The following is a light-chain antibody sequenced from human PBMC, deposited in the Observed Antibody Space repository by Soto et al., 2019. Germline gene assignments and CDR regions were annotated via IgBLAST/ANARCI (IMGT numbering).Light chain of an antibody. CDR3: IQSTHLTWT. CDR2: KIS. J-gene: IGKJ1*01. CDR1: QGLLHSDGNTY. V-gene: IGKV2-24*01. Sequence: DVVMTQPPLSSPVTLGQPASISCRSSQGLLHSDGNTYLSWLHQRPGQPPRLLIYKISIRFSGVPDRFCGSGAGTDYTRKIIRVEAEDVGSYFCIQSTHLTWTFGQGTRVEIK.